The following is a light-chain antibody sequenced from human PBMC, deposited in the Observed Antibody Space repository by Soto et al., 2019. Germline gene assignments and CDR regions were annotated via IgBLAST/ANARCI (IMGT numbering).Light chain of an antibody. J-gene: IGKJ4*01. CDR1: QSVGTF. CDR2: GAS. Sequence: EIVLTQSPGTLSLSPGGRASLSCRASQSVGTFLAWYQQRPGQGPRLLISGASNRATGIPARFSGSGSGTDFTLTISSLGPEDFAVYYCQQRKTWPPTFGGGTKVDIK. V-gene: IGKV3-11*01. CDR3: QQRKTWPPT.